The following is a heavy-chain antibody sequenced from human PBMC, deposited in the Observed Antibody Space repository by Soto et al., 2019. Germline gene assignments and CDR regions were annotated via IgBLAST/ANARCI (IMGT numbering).Heavy chain of an antibody. CDR3: ARQSSGYLNWFDP. CDR2: IYYSGST. Sequence: QLQLQESGPGLVKPSETLSLTCTVSGGSISSSSYYWGWIRQPPGKGLEWIGSIYYSGSTYYNPSLKSRVTISVDTSKNQFSLKLSSVTAADTAVYYCARQSSGYLNWFDPWGQGTLVTVSS. J-gene: IGHJ5*02. V-gene: IGHV4-39*01. D-gene: IGHD3-22*01. CDR1: GGSISSSSYY.